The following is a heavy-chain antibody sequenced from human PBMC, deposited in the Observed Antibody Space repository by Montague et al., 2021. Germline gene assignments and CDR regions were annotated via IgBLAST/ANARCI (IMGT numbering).Heavy chain of an antibody. J-gene: IGHJ4*02. CDR3: ARVGLTVAAGMIDY. V-gene: IGHV3-11*06. D-gene: IGHD6-13*01. Sequence: LSLTCTVSGGSISSSSYYWGWIRQAPGKGLEWVSYIGTSSSFTRYADSVRGRFTISRDNAMNSLYLQMTAVRGEDTAVYYCARVGLTVAAGMIDYWGQGTLVTVSS. CDR2: IGTSSSFT. CDR1: GGSISSSSYY.